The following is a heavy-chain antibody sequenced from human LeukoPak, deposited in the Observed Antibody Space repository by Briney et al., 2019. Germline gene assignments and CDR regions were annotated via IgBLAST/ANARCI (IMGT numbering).Heavy chain of an antibody. J-gene: IGHJ4*02. CDR3: ARDPVTGDIDY. CDR1: GFTFSTYA. Sequence: GRSLRLSCAASGFTFSTYAMNWVRQAPGKGLEWVSTISGSGGSTYYADSVKGRFTISRDNAKNSLYLHMNSLRAEDTAVYYCARDPVTGDIDYWGQGTLVTVSS. D-gene: IGHD1-14*01. V-gene: IGHV3-23*01. CDR2: ISGSGGST.